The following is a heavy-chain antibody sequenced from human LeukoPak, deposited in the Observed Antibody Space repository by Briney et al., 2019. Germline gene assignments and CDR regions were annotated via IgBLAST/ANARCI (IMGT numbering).Heavy chain of an antibody. V-gene: IGHV4-59*01. D-gene: IGHD3-3*01. CDR1: GGSISSYY. Sequence: PSETLSLTCTVSGGSISSYYWGWVRQPPGKGLEWIGYINYSGSTNYNPSLKSRVTVSVDSSNNHFSLNLRSVTAADTAVYYCARVRRFSGYYNDYFDYWGQGTLVTASS. J-gene: IGHJ4*03. CDR3: ARVRRFSGYYNDYFDY. CDR2: INYSGST.